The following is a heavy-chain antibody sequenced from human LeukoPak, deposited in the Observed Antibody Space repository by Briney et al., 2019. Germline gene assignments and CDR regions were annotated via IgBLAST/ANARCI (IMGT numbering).Heavy chain of an antibody. CDR1: GGSISSSSYY. Sequence: PSETLSLTCTVSGGSISSSSYYWGWIRQPPGKGLEWIGSIYYSGSTYYNPSLKSRVTISVGTSKNQFSLKLSSVTAADTAVYYCARQLRNCSGGSCYLVDYWGQGTLVTVSS. V-gene: IGHV4-39*01. D-gene: IGHD2-15*01. J-gene: IGHJ4*02. CDR2: IYYSGST. CDR3: ARQLRNCSGGSCYLVDY.